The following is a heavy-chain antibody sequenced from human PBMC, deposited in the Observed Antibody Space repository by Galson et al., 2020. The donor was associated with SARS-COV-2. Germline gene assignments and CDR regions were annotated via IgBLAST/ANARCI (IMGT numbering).Heavy chain of an antibody. CDR2: ISAYNGNT. CDR1: GYTFTSYG. V-gene: IGHV1-18*01. J-gene: IGHJ4*02. CDR3: ARDQEYYYDSSGYLHYFDY. Sequence: ASVKVSCKASGYTFTSYGISWVRQAPGQGLEWMGWISAYNGNTNYAQKLQGRVTMTTDTSTSTAYMELRSLRSDDTAVYYCARDQEYYYDSSGYLHYFDYWGQGTLVTVSS. D-gene: IGHD3-22*01.